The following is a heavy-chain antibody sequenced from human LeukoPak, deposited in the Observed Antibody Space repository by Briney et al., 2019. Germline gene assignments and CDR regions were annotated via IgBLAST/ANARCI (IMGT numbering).Heavy chain of an antibody. V-gene: IGHV4-59*01. CDR1: GGSISSYY. CDR3: ARVDSSGWPYYFDY. J-gene: IGHJ4*02. D-gene: IGHD6-19*01. CDR2: IYYSGST. Sequence: SETLSLTCTVSGGSISSYYLSWIRQPPGKGLEWIGYIYYSGSTNYNPSLKSRVTISVDTSKNQFSLKLSSVTAADTAVYYCARVDSSGWPYYFDYWGQGTLVTVSS.